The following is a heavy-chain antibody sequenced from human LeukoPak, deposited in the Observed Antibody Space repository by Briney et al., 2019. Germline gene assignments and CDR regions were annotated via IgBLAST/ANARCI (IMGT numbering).Heavy chain of an antibody. CDR3: ARGSTQYSSGWYGLDY. Sequence: GGSLRLSCAASGFTFSSYWMPWVRQAPGKGLVWVSRVNSDGSGTTYADSVKGRFTISRDNAKNTLYLQMNSLRAEDTAVYYCARGSTQYSSGWYGLDYWGQGTLVTVSS. J-gene: IGHJ4*02. CDR2: VNSDGSGT. CDR1: GFTFSSYW. V-gene: IGHV3-74*01. D-gene: IGHD6-19*01.